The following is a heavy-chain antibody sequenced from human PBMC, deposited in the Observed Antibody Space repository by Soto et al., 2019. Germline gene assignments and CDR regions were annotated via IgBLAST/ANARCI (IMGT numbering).Heavy chain of an antibody. J-gene: IGHJ5*02. CDR2: ISAYDGNT. V-gene: IGHV1-18*01. D-gene: IGHD6-6*01. CDR1: GYTFSSYG. CDR3: ARKSGSSSWFDP. Sequence: QVQLVQSGAEVRKPGASVKVSCKASGYTFSSYGISWVRQAPGQGLEWMGWISAYDGNTNYAQKFQGRVTVTTDPSTSTAYMELRSLRSDDTAVYYCARKSGSSSWFDPWGQGTLVTVSS.